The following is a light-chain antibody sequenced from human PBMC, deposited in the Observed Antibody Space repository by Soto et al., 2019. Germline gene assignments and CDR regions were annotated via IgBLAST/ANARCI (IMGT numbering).Light chain of an antibody. CDR1: SSKFGAGYD. Sequence: QSVLTQPPSVSGAPGRRVPISCPGSSSKFGAGYDVHWYQQLPGTAPKLLIYGNSNRPSGVPDRFSGSKSGTSASLAITGLQAEDEADYYCQSYDSSLSGHYVFGTGTKLTVL. J-gene: IGLJ1*01. V-gene: IGLV1-40*01. CDR3: QSYDSSLSGHYV. CDR2: GNS.